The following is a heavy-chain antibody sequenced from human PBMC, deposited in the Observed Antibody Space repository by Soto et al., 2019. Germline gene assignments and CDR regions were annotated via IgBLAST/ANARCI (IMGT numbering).Heavy chain of an antibody. D-gene: IGHD3-3*01. J-gene: IGHJ4*02. CDR2: ISGSGSNP. V-gene: IGHV3-23*01. CDR3: SKTASMTIRDGFDH. CDR1: GFTFSSYA. Sequence: EVQVLESGGGLVQPGGSLRLSCAASGFTFSSYAMSWVRQAPGQGLEWVSAISGSGSNPYYADSVKGRFTISRDNSKNTLYLQMNSLRAEDPALYYGSKTASMTIRDGFDHWGQGTLGTVSS.